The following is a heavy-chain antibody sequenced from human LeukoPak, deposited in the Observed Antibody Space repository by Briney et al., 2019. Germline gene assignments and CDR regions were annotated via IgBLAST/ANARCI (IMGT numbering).Heavy chain of an antibody. CDR2: IDAANGNT. CDR1: GYTFTNHA. J-gene: IGHJ3*02. V-gene: IGHV1-3*01. Sequence: GASVKVSCKASGYTFTNHAMHWVRQAPGQGLEWMGWIDAANGNTKYSQKFQGRVTITRDTSASTAYMELSSLRSEDTAVHYCARIYCSSTSCYGTHDAFDIWGQGTMVTVSS. CDR3: ARIYCSSTSCYGTHDAFDI. D-gene: IGHD2-2*01.